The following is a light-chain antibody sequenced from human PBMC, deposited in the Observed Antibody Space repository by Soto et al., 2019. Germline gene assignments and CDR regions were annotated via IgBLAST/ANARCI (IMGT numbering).Light chain of an antibody. V-gene: IGLV2-23*01. CDR3: CSYAGSRTYV. J-gene: IGLJ1*01. Sequence: QSVLTQPASVSGPPGQQIVIPRNGSSSDVGSYDLVSWYLQYPGKAPKVIIFEGTNRPSGVSDRFSGSKSGNTASLTISGLQTEDEADYYCCSYAGSRTYVFGPGTKVTVL. CDR1: SSDVGSYDL. CDR2: EGT.